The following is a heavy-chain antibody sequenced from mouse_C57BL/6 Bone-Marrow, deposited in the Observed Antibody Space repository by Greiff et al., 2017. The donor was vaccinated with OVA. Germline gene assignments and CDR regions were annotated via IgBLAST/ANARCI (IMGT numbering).Heavy chain of an antibody. CDR2: IYPGGGYT. CDR3: ARRYSNYLYYFDY. J-gene: IGHJ2*01. Sequence: VQLQQSGAELVRPGTSVKMSCKASGYTFTNYWIGWAKQRHGNGLEWIGDIYPGGGYTNYNEKFKGTATLTADKSSSTAYMQFSILTSEDSAIYYCARRYSNYLYYFDYWGQGTTLTVSS. V-gene: IGHV1-63*01. D-gene: IGHD2-5*01. CDR1: GYTFTNYW.